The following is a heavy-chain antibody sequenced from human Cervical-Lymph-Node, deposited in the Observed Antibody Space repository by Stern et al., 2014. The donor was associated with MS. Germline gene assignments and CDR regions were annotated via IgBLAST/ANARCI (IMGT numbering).Heavy chain of an antibody. J-gene: IGHJ4*02. V-gene: IGHV3-30-3*01. D-gene: IGHD5-18*01. CDR2: ISYDGSKK. CDR1: GFTFSSYA. CDR3: ARDQGYSYFLDY. Sequence: VQLLESVGGVVQPGRSLRLSCAASGFTFSSYAMHWVRQTPGKGLDWVAVISYDGSKKFYADSVRGRFTISRDNSQSTLYLQMNSLRTEDTAMYYCARDQGYSYFLDYWGQGTLVAVSS.